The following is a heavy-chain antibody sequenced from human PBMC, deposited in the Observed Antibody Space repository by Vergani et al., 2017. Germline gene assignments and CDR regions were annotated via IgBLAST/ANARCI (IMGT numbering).Heavy chain of an antibody. V-gene: IGHV3-48*01. CDR2: ISSSSSTI. J-gene: IGHJ4*02. CDR3: ARDPNLDY. Sequence: EVQLVDSGGGLVQPGGSLRLSCAASGFTFSSCSMNWVRQAPGKGLEWVSYISSSSSTIYYADSVKGRFTISRDNAKNSLYLQMNSLRAEDTAVYYCARDPNLDYWGQGTLVTVSS. CDR1: GFTFSSCS.